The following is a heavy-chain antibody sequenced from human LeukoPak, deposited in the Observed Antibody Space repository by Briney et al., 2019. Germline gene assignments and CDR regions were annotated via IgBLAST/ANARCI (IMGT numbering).Heavy chain of an antibody. J-gene: IGHJ3*02. Sequence: SQTLSLTCTVPGGSITSGSYYWSWIRQPAGKGLEWIGRIYTSGSTNYNPSLKSRVTISVDTSKNQFSLKLSSVTAADTAVYYCAGSGYSGYGFGVYAFDIWGQGTMVTVSS. V-gene: IGHV4-61*02. CDR2: IYTSGST. CDR1: GGSITSGSYY. CDR3: AGSGYSGYGFGVYAFDI. D-gene: IGHD5-12*01.